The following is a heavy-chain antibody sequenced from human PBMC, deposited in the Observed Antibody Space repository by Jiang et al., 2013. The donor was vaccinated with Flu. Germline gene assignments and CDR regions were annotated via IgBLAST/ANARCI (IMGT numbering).Heavy chain of an antibody. CDR2: IDPSDSYT. D-gene: IGHD1-7*01. J-gene: IGHJ3*02. CDR1: GYSFTSYW. CDR3: ARHANWNYLLDAFDI. V-gene: IGHV5-10-1*01. Sequence: GAEVKKPGESLRISCKGSGYSFTSYWISWVRQMPGKGLEWMGRIDPSDSYTNYSPSFQGHVTISADKSISTAYLQWSSLKASDTAMYYCARHANWNYLLDAFDIWGQGTMVTVSS.